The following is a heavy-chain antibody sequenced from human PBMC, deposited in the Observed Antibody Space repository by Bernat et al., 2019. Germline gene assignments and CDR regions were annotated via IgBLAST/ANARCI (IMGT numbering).Heavy chain of an antibody. CDR2: INSDGSST. J-gene: IGHJ3*02. Sequence: EVQLVESGGGLVQPGGSLRLSCAASGFTFSSYWMHWVRQAPGKGLVWVSRINSDGSSTSYADSVKGRFTISRDNAKNTLYLQMNSLRAEDTAVYYCGRDTTWIPHDAFDIWGQGTMVTVSS. CDR3: GRDTTWIPHDAFDI. CDR1: GFTFSSYW. D-gene: IGHD5-18*01. V-gene: IGHV3-74*01.